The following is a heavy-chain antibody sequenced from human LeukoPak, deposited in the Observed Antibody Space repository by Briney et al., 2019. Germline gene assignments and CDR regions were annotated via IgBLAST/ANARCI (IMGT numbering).Heavy chain of an antibody. CDR3: ARDPSSVTLYFFDY. Sequence: ASVKIPCKASGYTFRGNYIHWLRQAPGQGLEWMGWIDANNGDTKSAQKFQGRVTMSRDTPISTAYMDLSSLSPDDAAVYYCARDPSSVTLYFFDYWGQGTLVTVSS. J-gene: IGHJ4*02. CDR2: IDANNGDT. D-gene: IGHD4-11*01. V-gene: IGHV1-2*02. CDR1: GYTFRGNY.